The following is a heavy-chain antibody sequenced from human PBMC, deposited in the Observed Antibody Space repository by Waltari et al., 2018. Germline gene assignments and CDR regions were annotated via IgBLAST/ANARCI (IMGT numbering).Heavy chain of an antibody. Sequence: QLHLHESGPGLVRPSETLSLSCTVSGGSISTTSYYWGWVRRPPEKGLEWIGAMYFRGSTDYRPPLKSRGTMSVDTSKNQFSLNLTSVTAADTALYSCARHSPRYGGLPMGDFSLFLDYWGQGTLVTVSS. CDR1: GGSISTTSYY. J-gene: IGHJ4*02. D-gene: IGHD3-16*02. V-gene: IGHV4-39*01. CDR3: ARHSPRYGGLPMGDFSLFLDY. CDR2: MYFRGST.